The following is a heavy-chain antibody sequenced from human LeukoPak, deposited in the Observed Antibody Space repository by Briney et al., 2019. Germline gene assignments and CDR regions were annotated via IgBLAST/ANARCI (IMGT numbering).Heavy chain of an antibody. V-gene: IGHV4-34*01. CDR1: GGSFSGYY. D-gene: IGHD3-3*01. J-gene: IGHJ3*02. CDR2: INHSGST. Sequence: SETLSLTCAVYGGSFSGYYWSWIRQPPGKGLEWIGEINHSGSTNYNPSLKSRVTISVDTSKNQFSLKLSSVTAADTAVYYCARGWHYDFWSGYYAFDIWGQGTMATVSS. CDR3: ARGWHYDFWSGYYAFDI.